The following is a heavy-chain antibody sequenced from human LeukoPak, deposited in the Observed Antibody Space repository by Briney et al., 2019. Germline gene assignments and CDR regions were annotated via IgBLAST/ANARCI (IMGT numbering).Heavy chain of an antibody. CDR3: ATMARDP. D-gene: IGHD5-24*01. J-gene: IGHJ5*02. CDR1: GFTFSSYE. V-gene: IGHV3-48*03. Sequence: GGSLRLSCAASGFTFSSYEMNWVRQAPGKGLEWVSYISSSGETIHYADSVKGRFSISRDNANNSLYLQMNSLRVEDTAIYYCATMARDPWGQGTLVIVSS. CDR2: ISSSGETI.